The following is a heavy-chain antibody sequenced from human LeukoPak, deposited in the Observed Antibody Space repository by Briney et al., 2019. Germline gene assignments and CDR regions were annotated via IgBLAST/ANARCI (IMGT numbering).Heavy chain of an antibody. CDR2: IKSDGST. CDR3: ARAPSEIGGYYPEYFRH. Sequence: GGSLRLSCAASGFTFSSYWMHWVRQAPGKGLVCVSRIKSDGSTNYADSVKGRFTISRDNAKNTVSLQMNSLRTEDTGVYYCARAPSEIGGYYPEYFRHWGQGTLATVSS. V-gene: IGHV3-74*01. D-gene: IGHD3-22*01. CDR1: GFTFSSYW. J-gene: IGHJ1*01.